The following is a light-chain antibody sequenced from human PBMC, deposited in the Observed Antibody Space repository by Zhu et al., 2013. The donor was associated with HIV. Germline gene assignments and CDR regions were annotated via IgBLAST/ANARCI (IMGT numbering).Light chain of an antibody. CDR2: WAS. CDR3: QQYYTTPWT. Sequence: DIVMTQSPDSLAVSLGETATINCKSSQSVLYSSNNKNYLAWYQQKPGQPPKLLIYWASTRESGVPDRFSGGGSGTDFTLTISSLQAEDVAVYYCQQYYTTPWTFGQGTKVEIK. V-gene: IGKV4-1*01. CDR1: QSVLYSSNNKNY. J-gene: IGKJ1*01.